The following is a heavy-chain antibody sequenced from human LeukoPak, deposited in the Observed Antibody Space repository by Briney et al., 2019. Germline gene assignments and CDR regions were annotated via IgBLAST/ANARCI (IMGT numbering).Heavy chain of an antibody. D-gene: IGHD6-19*01. CDR1: GFTFSSYA. J-gene: IGHJ4*02. Sequence: GGSLRLSCAASGFTFSSYAMHCVRQAPGKGLEWVAVISYDGSYKYYADSVKGRFTISRDNSKKTLYLQMNSLRAEDTAIYYCARDAVAGTMGNYFDYWGQGTLVTVSS. CDR3: ARDAVAGTMGNYFDY. V-gene: IGHV3-30*04. CDR2: ISYDGSYK.